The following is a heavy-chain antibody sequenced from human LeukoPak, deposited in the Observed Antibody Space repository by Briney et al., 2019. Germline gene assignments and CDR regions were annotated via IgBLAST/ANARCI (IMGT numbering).Heavy chain of an antibody. CDR2: INPSGGST. V-gene: IGHV1-46*03. CDR1: GYTFTSYY. Sequence: ASVKVSCKASGYTFTSYYMHWVRQAPGQGLEWMGIINPSGGSTSYAQKFQGRVTMNRDTSTSTVYMELSSLRSEDTAVYYCARVGGLYCGGDCYDYWGQGTLVTVSS. D-gene: IGHD2-21*01. J-gene: IGHJ4*02. CDR3: ARVGGLYCGGDCYDY.